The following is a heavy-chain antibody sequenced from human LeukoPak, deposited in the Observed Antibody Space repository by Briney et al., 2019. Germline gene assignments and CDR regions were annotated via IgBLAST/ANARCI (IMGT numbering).Heavy chain of an antibody. CDR3: ARDLSYSSGWFNAFDI. V-gene: IGHV4-30-2*01. D-gene: IGHD6-19*01. CDR1: GGSISSGGYY. CDR2: IYHSGST. Sequence: PSGTLSLTCAVSGGSISSGGYYWSWIRQPPGKGLEWIGYIYHSGSTYYNPSLKSRVTISVDRSKNQFSLKLSSVTAADTAVYYCARDLSYSSGWFNAFDIWGQGTMVTVSS. J-gene: IGHJ3*02.